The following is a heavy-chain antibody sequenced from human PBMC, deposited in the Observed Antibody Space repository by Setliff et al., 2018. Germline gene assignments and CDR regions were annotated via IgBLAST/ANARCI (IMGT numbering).Heavy chain of an antibody. Sequence: ASVKVSCKASGGTFSSNGISWVRQAPGQGLEWMGGINPIFGTTTYAQKFQGRVTITTDESTSTAYMELSSLRSEDTAVYYCARLIGRSITMVRGAFDYWGQGTLVTVS. CDR1: GGTFSSNG. J-gene: IGHJ4*02. CDR2: INPIFGTT. D-gene: IGHD3-10*01. CDR3: ARLIGRSITMVRGAFDY. V-gene: IGHV1-69*05.